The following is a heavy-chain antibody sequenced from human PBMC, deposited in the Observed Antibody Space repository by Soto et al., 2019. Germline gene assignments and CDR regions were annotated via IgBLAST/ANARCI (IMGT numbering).Heavy chain of an antibody. V-gene: IGHV3-21*01. Sequence: GSLRLSCAASGFTFSSYSMNWVRQAPGKGLEWVSSISSSSSYIYYADSVKGRFTISRDNAKNSLYLQMNSLRAEDTAVYYCAREPYGGSDYYYYGMDVWGQGTTVTVSS. CDR3: AREPYGGSDYYYYGMDV. CDR1: GFTFSSYS. J-gene: IGHJ6*02. CDR2: ISSSSSYI. D-gene: IGHD5-12*01.